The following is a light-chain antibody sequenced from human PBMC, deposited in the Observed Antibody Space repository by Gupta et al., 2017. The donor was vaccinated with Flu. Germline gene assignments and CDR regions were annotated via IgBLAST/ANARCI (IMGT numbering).Light chain of an antibody. CDR3: SSFTTSLTYV. J-gene: IGLJ1*01. CDR1: SSDVGAYNF. CDR2: EVN. V-gene: IGLV2-14*01. Sequence: QSALTQPASVSGSPGPSTTISCTGTSSDVGAYNFVSWYQQHPGKAPKLMIYEVNNRPSGVSDRFSVSKSGNTASLTISGLQSEDEADYYCSSFTTSLTYVFGSGTKVTVL.